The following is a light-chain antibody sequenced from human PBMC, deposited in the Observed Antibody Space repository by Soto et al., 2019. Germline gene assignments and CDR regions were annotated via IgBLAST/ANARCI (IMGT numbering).Light chain of an antibody. CDR1: QSVSSSY. CDR2: DAS. CDR3: QQYGSSPLT. J-gene: IGKJ4*01. V-gene: IGKV3D-20*01. Sequence: EIVLTQSPGTLSLAPGERATLSFRASQSVSSSYLAWYQQKPGLAPRLLIYDASGRATGIPDRFSGSGSGTDFTLTISRLEPEDFAVYYCQQYGSSPLTFGGGTKVDIK.